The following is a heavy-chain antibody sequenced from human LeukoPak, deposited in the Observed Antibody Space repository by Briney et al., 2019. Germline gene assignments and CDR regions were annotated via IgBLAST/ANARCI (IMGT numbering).Heavy chain of an antibody. CDR3: AILGYDAFDI. CDR2: INPSGGST. J-gene: IGHJ3*02. Sequence: GASVKVSCKASGYTFTSYYMHWVRQAPGQGLEWMGIINPSGGSTSYAQKFQGRVTMTTDTSTSTAYMELRSLRSDDTAVYYCAILGYDAFDIWGQGTMVTVSS. D-gene: IGHD2/OR15-2a*01. CDR1: GYTFTSYY. V-gene: IGHV1-46*01.